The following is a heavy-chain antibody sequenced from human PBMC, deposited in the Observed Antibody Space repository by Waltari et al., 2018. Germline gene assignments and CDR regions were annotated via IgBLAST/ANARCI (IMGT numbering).Heavy chain of an antibody. Sequence: EVQLVESGGGLIQPWGSLRRCCAVSGFYINYNCRTWGRQAPGKGLEWVSVIYSGGRTDYPLSMKCRVTISRDTYKNLVLLEMKSLRAEDTAVYYCARGETAVLDYWGHGTLVTVSS. J-gene: IGHJ4*01. D-gene: IGHD6-6*01. CDR2: IYSGGRT. CDR3: ARGETAVLDY. V-gene: IGHV3-53*01. CDR1: GFYINYNC.